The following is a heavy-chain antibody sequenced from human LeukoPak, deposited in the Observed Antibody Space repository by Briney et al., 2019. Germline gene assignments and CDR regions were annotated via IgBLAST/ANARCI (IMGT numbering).Heavy chain of an antibody. Sequence: GGSLRLSCAASGFTFSDYYMSWIRQAPGKGLQWVSHINSGGNIKYHADSVKGRFTISRDNAKNSLYLQMNSLRAEDTALYYCARMPYYYGSGSPLDVWGQGTAVTVSS. V-gene: IGHV3-11*01. CDR2: INSGGNIK. D-gene: IGHD3-10*01. J-gene: IGHJ6*02. CDR3: ARMPYYYGSGSPLDV. CDR1: GFTFSDYY.